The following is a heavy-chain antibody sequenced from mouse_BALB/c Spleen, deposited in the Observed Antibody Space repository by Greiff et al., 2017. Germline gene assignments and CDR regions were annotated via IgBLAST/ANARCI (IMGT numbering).Heavy chain of an antibody. CDR1: GYTFTSYW. CDR3: ARGGYDTYYYAMDY. CDR2: INPSTGYT. Sequence: SGAELAKPGASVKMSCKASGYTFTSYWMHWVKQRPGQGLEWIGYINPSTGYTEYNQKFKDKATLTADKSSSTAYMQLSSLTSEDSAVYYCARGGYDTYYYAMDYWGQGTSVTVSS. J-gene: IGHJ4*01. V-gene: IGHV1-7*01. D-gene: IGHD2-2*01.